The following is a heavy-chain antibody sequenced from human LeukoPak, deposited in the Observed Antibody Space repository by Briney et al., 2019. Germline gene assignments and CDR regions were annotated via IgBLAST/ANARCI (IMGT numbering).Heavy chain of an antibody. CDR3: ARLFRSSGYYRSTLNWYFDL. CDR1: GYSFTSYW. D-gene: IGHD3-22*01. Sequence: GESLKISCKGSGYSFTSYWIGWVRQMPGKGLEWMGIIYPGDSDTRYSPSFQGQVTISADKSISTAYLQWSSLKASDTAMYYCARLFRSSGYYRSTLNWYFDLWSRGTLVTVSS. J-gene: IGHJ2*01. V-gene: IGHV5-51*01. CDR2: IYPGDSDT.